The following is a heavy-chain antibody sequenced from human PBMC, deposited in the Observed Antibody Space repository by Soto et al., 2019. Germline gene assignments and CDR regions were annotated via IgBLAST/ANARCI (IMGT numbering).Heavy chain of an antibody. V-gene: IGHV4-31*03. J-gene: IGHJ4*02. CDR1: GGSISSGGYY. CDR3: ARKSTVTTSFDY. CDR2: IYYSGST. Sequence: QVQLQESGPGLVKPSQTLSLTCTVSGGSISSGGYYWSWIRQHPGKGLEWIGYIYYSGSTYYNPSLKSRVTLSVDTSKNQCSLTLSSVTAADTAVYYCARKSTVTTSFDYWGQGTLVTVSS. D-gene: IGHD4-17*01.